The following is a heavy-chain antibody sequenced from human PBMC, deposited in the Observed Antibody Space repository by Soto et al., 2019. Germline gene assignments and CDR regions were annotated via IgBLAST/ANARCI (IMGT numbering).Heavy chain of an antibody. V-gene: IGHV3-74*01. CDR2: INSDGSST. Sequence: GGFLRLSCAASGFTFSSYWMHWVRQAPGKGLVWVSRINSDGSSTSYADSVKGRFTISRDNAKNTLYLQMNSLRAEDTAVYYCAREFFGSSPYGMDVWGQGTTVTVSS. CDR1: GFTFSSYW. J-gene: IGHJ6*02. CDR3: AREFFGSSPYGMDV. D-gene: IGHD3-10*01.